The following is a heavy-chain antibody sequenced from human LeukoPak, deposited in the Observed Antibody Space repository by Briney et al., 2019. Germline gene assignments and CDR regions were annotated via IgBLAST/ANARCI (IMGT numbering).Heavy chain of an antibody. CDR1: GYSFTSYW. D-gene: IGHD1-1*01. Sequence: PGESLKISCKGSGYSFTSYWISWVRQMPGKGLEWMGRIGPSDSYTNYSPSFQGHVTISADKSISTAYLQWSSLKASDTAMYYCARYTTGDFDYWGQGTLVTVSS. CDR2: IGPSDSYT. J-gene: IGHJ4*02. V-gene: IGHV5-10-1*01. CDR3: ARYTTGDFDY.